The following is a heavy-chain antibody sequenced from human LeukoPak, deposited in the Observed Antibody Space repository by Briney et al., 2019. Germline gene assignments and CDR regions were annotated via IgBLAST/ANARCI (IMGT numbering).Heavy chain of an antibody. Sequence: PGGSLGLSCAASGFTFSDYYMSWIRQAPGKGLEWVSYISSSGSTIYYADSVKGRFTISRDNAKNSLYLQMNSLRAEDTAVYYCARGGEDIVLMVYAIPLTPFDYWGQGTLVTVSS. CDR2: ISSSGSTI. CDR1: GFTFSDYY. J-gene: IGHJ4*02. D-gene: IGHD2-8*01. V-gene: IGHV3-11*01. CDR3: ARGGEDIVLMVYAIPLTPFDY.